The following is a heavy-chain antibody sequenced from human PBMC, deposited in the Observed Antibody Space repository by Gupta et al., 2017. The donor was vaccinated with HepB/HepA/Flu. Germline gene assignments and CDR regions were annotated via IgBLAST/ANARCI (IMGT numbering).Heavy chain of an antibody. CDR1: GYTFTSYD. V-gene: IGHV1-8*01. Sequence: QVQLVQSGAEVKKPGASVKVSCKASGYTFTSYDINWVRQAPGQGLEWMGWMNPNSGNTGYAQKFQGRVTMTRNTSISTAYMELSSLRSEDTAVYYCARARRDGYNWGYYYYMDVWGKGTTVTVSS. CDR2: MNPNSGNT. D-gene: IGHD5-24*01. CDR3: ARARRDGYNWGYYYYMDV. J-gene: IGHJ6*03.